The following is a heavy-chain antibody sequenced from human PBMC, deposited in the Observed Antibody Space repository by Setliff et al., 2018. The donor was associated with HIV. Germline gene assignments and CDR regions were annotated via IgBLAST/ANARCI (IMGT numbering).Heavy chain of an antibody. CDR2: IEPSSGGT. D-gene: IGHD1-7*01. Sequence: ASVKVSCKASGYTFTAYYIHWVRQAPGHGLQLMGRIEPSSGGTNYIQKFQGRVTITRDTSIYTVYMELTGLTSDDTAIYYCATGTPSDLDYWGQGTLVTVSS. J-gene: IGHJ4*01. V-gene: IGHV1-2*06. CDR1: GYTFTAYY. CDR3: ATGTPSDLDY.